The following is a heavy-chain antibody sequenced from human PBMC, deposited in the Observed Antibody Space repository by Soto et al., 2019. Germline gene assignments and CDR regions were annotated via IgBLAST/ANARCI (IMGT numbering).Heavy chain of an antibody. D-gene: IGHD2-15*01. Sequence: GGSLRLSCAASGFTFSDYYMSWIRQAPGKGLEWVSYISSSGSTIYYADSVKGRFTISRDNAKNSLYLQMNSLRAEETAVYYCARDLKAPGYCSGGSCPTGDAFDIWGQGTMVTVSS. CDR3: ARDLKAPGYCSGGSCPTGDAFDI. J-gene: IGHJ3*02. CDR1: GFTFSDYY. V-gene: IGHV3-11*01. CDR2: ISSSGSTI.